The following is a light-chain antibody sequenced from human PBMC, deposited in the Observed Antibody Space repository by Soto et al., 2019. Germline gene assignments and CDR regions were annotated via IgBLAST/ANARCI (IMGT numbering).Light chain of an antibody. CDR1: QSVSSS. V-gene: IGKV3-15*01. CDR2: GAS. J-gene: IGKJ4*01. CDR3: QQYNSWPLT. Sequence: EIVMTQSPATLSVSPGERATLSCRASQSVSSSLAWYQQRPGQAPRLLIYGASTRATGIPARFSGSGSGTEFTLTFSSLQSEDVAVYYCQQYNSWPLTFGGGTKVEIK.